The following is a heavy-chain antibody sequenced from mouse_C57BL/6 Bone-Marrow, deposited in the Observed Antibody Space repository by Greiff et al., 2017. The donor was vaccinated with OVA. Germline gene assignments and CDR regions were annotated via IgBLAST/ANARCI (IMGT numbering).Heavy chain of an antibody. CDR1: GYTFTGYW. CDR3: ARSGDYDYDGGYAMDY. J-gene: IGHJ4*01. CDR2: ILPGSGST. V-gene: IGHV1-9*01. Sequence: VKVVESGAELMKPGASVKLSCKATGYTFTGYWIEWVKQRPGHGLEWIGEILPGSGSTNYNEKFKGKATFTADTSSTTAYMQLSSLTTEDSAIYYCARSGDYDYDGGYAMDYGGQGTSVTVSS. D-gene: IGHD2-4*01.